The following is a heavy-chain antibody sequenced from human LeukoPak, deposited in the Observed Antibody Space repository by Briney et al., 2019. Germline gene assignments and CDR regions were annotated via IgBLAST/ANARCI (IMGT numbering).Heavy chain of an antibody. CDR1: GYTFTGYY. CDR3: ARDLPGDIVVVPAAVSFYY. Sequence: ASVKVSCKASGYTFTGYYMFWVRQAPGQGLEWMGRINPNSGVTNYAQKFQGRVTITRDTSASTAYMELSSLRSEDTAVYYCARDLPGDIVVVPAAVSFYYWGQGTLVTVSS. J-gene: IGHJ4*02. CDR2: INPNSGVT. V-gene: IGHV1-2*06. D-gene: IGHD2-2*01.